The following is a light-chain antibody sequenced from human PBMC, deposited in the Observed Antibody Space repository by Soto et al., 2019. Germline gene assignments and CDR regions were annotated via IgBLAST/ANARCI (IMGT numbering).Light chain of an antibody. J-gene: IGKJ4*01. CDR2: GAS. CDR3: QQYGESPLT. Sequence: DIVLTQSPGTLSLSPGERATLSCRASQSVRNTYLAWYQQTPGQAPRLLGSGASSRATGIPDRYSGSGSGTDFTLTINRLEPEDFAVYCCQQYGESPLTFGGGTRVEIK. V-gene: IGKV3-20*01. CDR1: QSVRNTY.